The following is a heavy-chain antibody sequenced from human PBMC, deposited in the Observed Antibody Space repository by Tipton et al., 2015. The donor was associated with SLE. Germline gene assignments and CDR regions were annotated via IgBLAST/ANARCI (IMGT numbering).Heavy chain of an antibody. CDR1: GGSISSSTYY. J-gene: IGHJ6*02. D-gene: IGHD2/OR15-2a*01. CDR3: ARDRDFSHHYYYGMDV. CDR2: IYYSGST. V-gene: IGHV4-39*07. Sequence: TLPLTCTVSGGSISSSTYYWAWIRQTPGKGLEWIGNIYYSGSTYYNPSLKSRVTISVDTSKNQFSLKLSSVTAADTAVYYCARDRDFSHHYYYGMDVWGQGTTVTVSS.